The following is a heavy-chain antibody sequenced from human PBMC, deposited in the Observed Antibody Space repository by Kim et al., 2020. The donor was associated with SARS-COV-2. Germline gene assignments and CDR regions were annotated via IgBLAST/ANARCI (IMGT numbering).Heavy chain of an antibody. J-gene: IGHJ6*03. Sequence: VKGRFTLSRDNSKNTLYLQMNSLRAEDTAVYYCAKDFTIVVVPAVFYIDVWGKGTTVTVSS. D-gene: IGHD2-2*01. V-gene: IGHV3-30*02. CDR3: AKDFTIVVVPAVFYIDV.